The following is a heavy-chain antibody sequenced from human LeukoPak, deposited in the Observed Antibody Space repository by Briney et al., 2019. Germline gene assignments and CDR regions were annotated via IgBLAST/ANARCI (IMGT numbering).Heavy chain of an antibody. J-gene: IGHJ5*02. V-gene: IGHV4-59*08. CDR2: IYYSGST. CDR3: AKGSGSPPFDP. CDR1: GGSISSYY. Sequence: NSSETLSLTCTVPGGSISSYYWSRIRQPPGKGLEWIGYIYYSGSTNYNPSLKSRVTISVDTSKNQFSLKLSSVTAADTAVYYCAKGSGSPPFDPWGQGTLVTVSS. D-gene: IGHD3-10*01.